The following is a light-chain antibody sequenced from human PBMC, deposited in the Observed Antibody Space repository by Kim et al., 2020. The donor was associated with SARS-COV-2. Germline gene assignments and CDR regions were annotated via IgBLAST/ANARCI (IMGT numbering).Light chain of an antibody. Sequence: GQSLTISRTGTSSDVGGYNYVSWYQQHPGKAPKLMIYDVSKRPSGVSNRFSGSKSGNTASLTISGLQAEDEADYYCSSYTSSSSWVFGGGTQLTVL. CDR1: SSDVGGYNY. V-gene: IGLV2-14*04. J-gene: IGLJ3*02. CDR2: DVS. CDR3: SSYTSSSSWV.